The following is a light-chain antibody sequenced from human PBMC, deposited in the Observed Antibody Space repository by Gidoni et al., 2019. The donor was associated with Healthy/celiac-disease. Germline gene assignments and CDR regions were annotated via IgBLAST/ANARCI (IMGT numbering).Light chain of an antibody. Sequence: DITLSPSPSFLSASVGDRVTITCRASQVISSYLAWYQQKPGKAPKRLIYAASTLQSVVPSRFSGSGSWTEFTLTISSLQPEECATYYCQQLNSYPRTFGQGTKVEIK. J-gene: IGKJ1*01. V-gene: IGKV1-9*01. CDR1: QVISSY. CDR2: AAS. CDR3: QQLNSYPRT.